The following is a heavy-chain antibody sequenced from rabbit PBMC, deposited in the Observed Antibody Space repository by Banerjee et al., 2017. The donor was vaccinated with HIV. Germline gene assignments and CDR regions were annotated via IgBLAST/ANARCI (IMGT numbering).Heavy chain of an antibody. Sequence: QEQLEESGGGLVKPEGSLTLTCTASGFSFSSSYWICWVRQAPGKGLEWIACIYGGGSGTTYYATLAKCLFTICKTSSTTLTRQMTKQTVADTAIYFCARDLAGGIGWNFCWRGQGSLVT. V-gene: IGHV1S45*01. CDR3: ARDLAGGIGWNFCW. CDR2: IYGGGSGTT. J-gene: IGHJ2*01. CDR1: GFSFSSSYW. D-gene: IGHD4-1*01.